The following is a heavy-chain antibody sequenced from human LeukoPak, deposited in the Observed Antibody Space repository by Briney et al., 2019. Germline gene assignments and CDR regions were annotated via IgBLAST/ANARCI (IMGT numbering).Heavy chain of an antibody. J-gene: IGHJ4*02. V-gene: IGHV1-18*01. D-gene: IGHD3-9*01. CDR3: ARDGSEYDILTGYPKDY. Sequence: ASVKASCKASGYTFTSYGISWVRQAPGQGLEWMGWISAYNGNTNYAQKLQGRVTMTTDTSTSTAYMELRSLRSDDTAVYYCARDGSEYDILTGYPKDYWGQGTLVTVSS. CDR1: GYTFTSYG. CDR2: ISAYNGNT.